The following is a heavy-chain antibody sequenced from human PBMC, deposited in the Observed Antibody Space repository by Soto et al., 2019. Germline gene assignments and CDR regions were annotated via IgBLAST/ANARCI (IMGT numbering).Heavy chain of an antibody. CDR2: INAGNGNT. J-gene: IGHJ1*01. CDR3: ARLSSGWYAEYFQH. CDR1: GYTFTSYA. Sequence: ASVKVSCKASGYTFTSYAMHWVRQAPGQGLEWMGWINAGNGNTKYSQKFQGRVTITRDTSASTAYMELSSLRSEDTAVYYCARLSSGWYAEYFQHWGQGTLVTVSS. D-gene: IGHD6-19*01. V-gene: IGHV1-3*01.